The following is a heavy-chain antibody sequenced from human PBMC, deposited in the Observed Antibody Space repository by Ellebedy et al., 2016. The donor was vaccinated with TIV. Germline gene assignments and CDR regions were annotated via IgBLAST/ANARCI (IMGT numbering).Heavy chain of an antibody. CDR2: IYHSGST. J-gene: IGHJ6*02. D-gene: IGHD6-6*01. Sequence: SETLSLXCAVSGGSISSSNWWSWVRQPPGKGLEWIGEIYHSGSTNYNPSLKSRVTISVDKSKNQFSLKLSSVTAADTAVYYCAIPSQNYYYGMDVWGQGTTVTVSS. CDR3: AIPSQNYYYGMDV. CDR1: GGSISSSNW. V-gene: IGHV4-4*02.